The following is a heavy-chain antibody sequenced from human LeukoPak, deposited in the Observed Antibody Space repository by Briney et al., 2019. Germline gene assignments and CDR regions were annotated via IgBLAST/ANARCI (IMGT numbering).Heavy chain of an antibody. D-gene: IGHD1-26*01. CDR2: IYYSGTT. CDR3: ARSRVGGNYRDTFNL. V-gene: IGHV4-4*02. Sequence: SGTLSLTCAVSGASISSSNWWTWVRQPPGKGLECIGEIYYSGTTNYNPSLKSRVTISIDESKNQFSLNLTSVTAADTAVFYCARSRVGGNYRDTFNLWGQGTMVTVSS. CDR1: GASISSSNW. J-gene: IGHJ3*01.